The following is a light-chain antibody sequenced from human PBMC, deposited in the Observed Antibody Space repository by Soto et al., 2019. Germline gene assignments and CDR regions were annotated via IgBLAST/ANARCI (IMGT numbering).Light chain of an antibody. Sequence: DIQLTQSPSFLSASVGDRVTITCRASQGISSYLAWYQQKPGKAPKLLIYAASTLQSGVPSRFSGSGSGTEFTLTISSLQPVDFATYYRQQLNSYPFTFGGGTKVEIK. V-gene: IGKV1-9*01. CDR2: AAS. J-gene: IGKJ4*01. CDR1: QGISSY. CDR3: QQLNSYPFT.